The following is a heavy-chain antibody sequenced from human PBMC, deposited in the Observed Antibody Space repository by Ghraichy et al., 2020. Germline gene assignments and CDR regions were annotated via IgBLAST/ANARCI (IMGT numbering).Heavy chain of an antibody. CDR3: AKTVVVAATLNSFDY. J-gene: IGHJ4*02. CDR2: ISGSGGST. Sequence: LTCAASGFTFSSYAMSWVRQAPGKGLEWVSAISGSGGSTYYADSVKGRFTISRDNSKNTLYLQMNSLRAEDTAVYYCAKTVVVAATLNSFDYWGQGTLVTVSS. CDR1: GFTFSSYA. V-gene: IGHV3-23*01. D-gene: IGHD2-15*01.